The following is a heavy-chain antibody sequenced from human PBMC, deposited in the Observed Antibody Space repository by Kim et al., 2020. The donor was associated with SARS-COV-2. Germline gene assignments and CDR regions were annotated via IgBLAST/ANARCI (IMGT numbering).Heavy chain of an antibody. D-gene: IGHD2-21*01. CDR3: SRALGVVVGTWYFDF. Sequence: GGSLRLSCTTSGFTFYDYALSWFRQAPGKGLEWVAFITSRSYGATTHYAASVEGRFTISRDDSRSIAHLQMNSLQADDTAVYYCSRALGVVVGTWYFDFWGQGTLVTVSS. J-gene: IGHJ4*02. CDR2: ITSRSYGATT. V-gene: IGHV3-49*03. CDR1: GFTFYDYA.